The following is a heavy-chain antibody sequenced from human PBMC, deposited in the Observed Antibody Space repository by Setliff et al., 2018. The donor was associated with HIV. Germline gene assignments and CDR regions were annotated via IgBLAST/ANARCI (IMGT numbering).Heavy chain of an antibody. CDR3: ARVEATVRGATYGMDV. CDR1: GGSISSHY. V-gene: IGHV4-59*11. D-gene: IGHD3-10*01. Sequence: PSETLSLTCTVSGGSISSHYWSWIRLPPGKGLEWIGTIYYNGNTNYNPSLKSRVAISVDTSKNLFSLKMNSVTPADTAVYYCARVEATVRGATYGMDVWGQGTTVTVSS. CDR2: IYYNGNT. J-gene: IGHJ6*02.